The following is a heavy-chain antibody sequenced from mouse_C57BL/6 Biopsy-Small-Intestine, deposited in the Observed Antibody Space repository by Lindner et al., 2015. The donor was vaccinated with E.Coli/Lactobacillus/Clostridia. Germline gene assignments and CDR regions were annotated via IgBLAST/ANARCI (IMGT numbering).Heavy chain of an antibody. Sequence: VQLQESGGDLVKPGGSLKLSCAASGFTFSSYGMSWVRQTPDKRLEWVATISSGGSYTYYPDSVKGRFTISRDNAKNTLYLQMSSLKSEDTAMYYCARQLGDYWGQGTTLTVSS. CDR2: ISSGGSYT. D-gene: IGHD4-1*01. CDR3: ARQLGDY. J-gene: IGHJ2*01. V-gene: IGHV5-6*01. CDR1: GFTFSSYG.